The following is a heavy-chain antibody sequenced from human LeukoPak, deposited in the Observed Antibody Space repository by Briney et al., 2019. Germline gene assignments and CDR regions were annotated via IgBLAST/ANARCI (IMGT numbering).Heavy chain of an antibody. D-gene: IGHD2-8*01. J-gene: IGHJ4*02. Sequence: SETLSLTCTVSGGSISSSSYYWGWIRQPPGKGLEWIGSVFYSGNTYYNPSLKSRVTISVDTAKNQFSLKLSSVTAADTAVYYCARDLRDTNGGNFDYWGQGTLVTVSS. V-gene: IGHV4-39*07. CDR1: GGSISSSSYY. CDR2: VFYSGNT. CDR3: ARDLRDTNGGNFDY.